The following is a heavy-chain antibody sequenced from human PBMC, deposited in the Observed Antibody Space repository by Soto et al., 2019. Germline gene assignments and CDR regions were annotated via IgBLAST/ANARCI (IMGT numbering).Heavy chain of an antibody. Sequence: PGGSLRLSWAASGFTFSSYSMNWVRQAQGKGLEWVSYISSSSSTIYYADSVKGRFTISRDNAKNSLYLQMNSLRDEDTAVYYCAREKTVPGNYYYYGMDVWGQGTTVTVSS. J-gene: IGHJ6*02. CDR2: ISSSSSTI. D-gene: IGHD3-10*01. CDR1: GFTFSSYS. V-gene: IGHV3-48*02. CDR3: AREKTVPGNYYYYGMDV.